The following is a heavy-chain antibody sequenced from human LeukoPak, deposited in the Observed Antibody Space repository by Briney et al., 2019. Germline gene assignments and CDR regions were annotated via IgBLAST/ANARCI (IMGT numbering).Heavy chain of an antibody. CDR1: GGSFSGYY. CDR2: INHSGST. D-gene: IGHD6-19*01. J-gene: IGHJ6*03. CDR3: ARDAGSGRYGRDYSSMDV. Sequence: SETLSLTCAGYGGSFSGYYWSWIRQPPGKGLEWIGEINHSGSTNYNPALESRVTLSVATSQNHISPKLSSVTAAATAVHYCARDAGSGRYGRDYSSMDVSGKGTTVTVS. V-gene: IGHV4-34*01.